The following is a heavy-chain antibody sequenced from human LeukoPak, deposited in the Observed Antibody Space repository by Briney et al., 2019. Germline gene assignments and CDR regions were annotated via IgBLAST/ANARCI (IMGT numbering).Heavy chain of an antibody. Sequence: GGSLRLSCAASGFTFSSYSMNWVRQAPGKGLEWVSSISSSSSYIYYADSVKGRFTISRDNAKNSLYLQMNSLRAEDTAVYYCARDPVDTAMVGSWGQGTLVTVSS. D-gene: IGHD5-18*01. J-gene: IGHJ4*02. CDR1: GFTFSSYS. V-gene: IGHV3-21*01. CDR3: ARDPVDTAMVGS. CDR2: ISSSSSYI.